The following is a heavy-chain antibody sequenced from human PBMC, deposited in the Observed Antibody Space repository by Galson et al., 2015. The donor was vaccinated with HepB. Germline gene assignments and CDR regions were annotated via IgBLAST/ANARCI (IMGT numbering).Heavy chain of an antibody. Sequence: SLRLSCAASGFTFSSYAMSWVRQAPGKGLEWVSAISGSGGSTYYADSVKGRFTTSRDNSKNTLYLQMNSLRAEDTAVYYCAKGAKKDHDYGGLWGSYYYYGMDVWGQGTTVTVSS. J-gene: IGHJ6*01. CDR1: GFTFSSYA. CDR2: ISGSGGST. V-gene: IGHV3-23*01. CDR3: AKGAKKDHDYGGLWGSYYYYGMDV. D-gene: IGHD4-23*01.